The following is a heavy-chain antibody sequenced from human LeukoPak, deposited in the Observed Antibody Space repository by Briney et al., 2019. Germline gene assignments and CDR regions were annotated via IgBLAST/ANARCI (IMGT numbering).Heavy chain of an antibody. Sequence: GASVKVSCKASGFTFTSYGFNWVRQAPGQGLEWMGWISANNGNTIYAQILQGRGTMTTDTSTTTVYMELRSLRPDDTAAYYCARDHLAMIPSFFGEYWGQGALVTVSS. CDR1: GFTFTSYG. J-gene: IGHJ4*02. V-gene: IGHV1-18*01. CDR2: ISANNGNT. CDR3: ARDHLAMIPSFFGEY. D-gene: IGHD5-12*01.